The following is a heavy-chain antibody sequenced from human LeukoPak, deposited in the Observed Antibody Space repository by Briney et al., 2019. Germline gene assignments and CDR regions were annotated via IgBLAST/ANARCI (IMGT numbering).Heavy chain of an antibody. V-gene: IGHV3-33*01. CDR3: ARILPYGSGIQDH. Sequence: GGSLRLSCAASGFTFSSYGMDWVRQAPGKGLQWVAVIWSDGNRQYYADSVKGRFTISRDNSRNTVYLQMNSLRAEDTAVYYCARILPYGSGIQDHWGQGTLVTVSS. CDR1: GFTFSSYG. D-gene: IGHD3-10*01. CDR2: IWSDGNRQ. J-gene: IGHJ4*02.